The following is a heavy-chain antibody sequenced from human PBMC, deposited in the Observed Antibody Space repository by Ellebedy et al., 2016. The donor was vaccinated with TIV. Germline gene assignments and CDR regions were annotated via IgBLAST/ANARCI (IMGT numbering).Heavy chain of an antibody. J-gene: IGHJ4*02. CDR1: GYTFTRYL. D-gene: IGHD5-18*01. V-gene: IGHV1-3*01. CDR3: ARGGYNYGYGHLDY. Sequence: AASVKVSCKSSGYTFTRYLMHWVRQAPGQRLEWMGWINGGNGVTKYSQNFQGRVTFTRDTSATTAYMELSNLRSEHTAVYYCARGGYNYGYGHLDYWGQGTLVTVSS. CDR2: INGGNGVT.